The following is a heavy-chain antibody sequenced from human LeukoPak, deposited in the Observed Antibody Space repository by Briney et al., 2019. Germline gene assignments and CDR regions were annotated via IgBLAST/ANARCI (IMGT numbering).Heavy chain of an antibody. CDR1: GFTFSTYA. CDR3: AKSPFYYYYYYMEV. Sequence: PGGSLRLSRAVSGFTFSTYAMTWVRQAPGKGLEWVSTISGSGDSPYYADSVKGRFTISRDNSKNTLYLQMNSLRAEDTAVYYCAKSPFYYYYYYMEVWGEGTTVTVSS. CDR2: ISGSGDSP. J-gene: IGHJ6*03. V-gene: IGHV3-23*01.